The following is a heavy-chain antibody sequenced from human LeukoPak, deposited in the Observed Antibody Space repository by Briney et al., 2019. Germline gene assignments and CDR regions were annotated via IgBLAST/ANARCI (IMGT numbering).Heavy chain of an antibody. V-gene: IGHV4-59*01. CDR2: IYYRGST. J-gene: IGHJ4*02. CDR1: GGSISSYC. D-gene: IGHD3-22*01. Sequence: KTSETLSLTCTVAGGSISSYCWNWIRQPPGKLLEWIGYIYYRGSTNYNPSLKTRFTISVDTPKNQSPLKLSSVTAADTAVYYCARAYYDTSGYPLRYFDYWGQGTLVTVSS. CDR3: ARAYYDTSGYPLRYFDY.